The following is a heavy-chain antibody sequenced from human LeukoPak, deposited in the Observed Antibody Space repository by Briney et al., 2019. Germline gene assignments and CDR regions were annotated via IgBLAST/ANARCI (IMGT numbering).Heavy chain of an antibody. J-gene: IGHJ6*02. V-gene: IGHV4-61*02. Sequence: SETLSLTCTVSGGSISSGSYYWSWIRQPAGKGLEWIGRIYTSGSTNYNPSLKSRVTISVDTSKNQFSLKLSSVTAADTAVYYCARHAVVRGVNYYYYGMDVWGQGTTVTVSS. CDR1: GGSISSGSYY. CDR2: IYTSGST. D-gene: IGHD3-10*01. CDR3: ARHAVVRGVNYYYYGMDV.